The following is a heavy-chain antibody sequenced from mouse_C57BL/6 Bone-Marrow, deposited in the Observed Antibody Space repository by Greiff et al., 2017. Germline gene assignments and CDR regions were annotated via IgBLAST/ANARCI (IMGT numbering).Heavy chain of an antibody. V-gene: IGHV5-17*01. CDR3: ARRAIYYYGSSYFYYAMDY. CDR2: ISSGSSTI. D-gene: IGHD1-1*01. Sequence: EVQGVESGGGLVKPGGSLKLSCAASGFTFSDYGMHWVRQAPEKGLEWVAYISSGSSTIYYADTVKGRFTISRDNAKNTLCLQMTSLRSEDTAMYYCARRAIYYYGSSYFYYAMDYWGQGTSVTVSS. J-gene: IGHJ4*01. CDR1: GFTFSDYG.